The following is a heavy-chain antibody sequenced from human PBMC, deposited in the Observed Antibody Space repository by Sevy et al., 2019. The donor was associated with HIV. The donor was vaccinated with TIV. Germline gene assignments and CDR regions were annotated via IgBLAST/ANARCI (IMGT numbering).Heavy chain of an antibody. Sequence: SETLSLTCAVYGGSFSGYYWSWTRQPPGKGLEWIGEINHSGSTNYNPSLKSRVTISVDTSKNQFSLKLSSVTAADTAVYYCARVAKNYYGSGSFDYWGQGTLVTVSS. CDR1: GGSFSGYY. V-gene: IGHV4-34*01. CDR3: ARVAKNYYGSGSFDY. J-gene: IGHJ4*02. CDR2: INHSGST. D-gene: IGHD3-10*01.